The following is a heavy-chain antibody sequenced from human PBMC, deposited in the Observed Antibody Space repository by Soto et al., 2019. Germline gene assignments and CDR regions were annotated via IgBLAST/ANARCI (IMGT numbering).Heavy chain of an antibody. Sequence: SETLSLTCTVSGDSVNSGTYYWSWIRQPPGKGLEWIGYIYNSGTTKYNPSLKSRVTISVDTSKNQFSLNLSSVTAADTAVYYCAREGGGYRFDRWGQGTLVTVSS. V-gene: IGHV4-61*01. J-gene: IGHJ4*02. CDR2: IYNSGTT. D-gene: IGHD3-16*02. CDR3: AREGGGYRFDR. CDR1: GDSVNSGTYY.